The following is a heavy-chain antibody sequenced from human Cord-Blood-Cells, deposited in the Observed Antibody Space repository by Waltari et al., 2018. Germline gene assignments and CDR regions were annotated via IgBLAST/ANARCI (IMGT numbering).Heavy chain of an antibody. J-gene: IGHJ5*02. CDR2: INHSGST. CDR3: ARRTRDYGGNYNWFDP. Sequence: VQLQQWGAGLLKPSETLSLTCAVYGGSFSGYYWSWIRHPPGKGLEWIGEINHSGSTNYNPSLKSRVTISVDTSKNQFSLKLSSVTAADTAVYYCARRTRDYGGNYNWFDPWGQGTLVTVSS. CDR1: GGSFSGYY. V-gene: IGHV4-34*01. D-gene: IGHD4-17*01.